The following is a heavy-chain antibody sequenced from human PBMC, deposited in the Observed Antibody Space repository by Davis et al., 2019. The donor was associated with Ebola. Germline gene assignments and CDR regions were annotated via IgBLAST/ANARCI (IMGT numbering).Heavy chain of an antibody. V-gene: IGHV4-31*03. CDR1: GVSITSGGYY. CDR3: ASGGPYYYGSGKGGMDV. J-gene: IGHJ6*02. CDR2: IYYSGTP. D-gene: IGHD3-10*01. Sequence: PSETLSLTCSVSGVSITSGGYYWSWIRQHPGKGLEWIGYIYYSGTPYYSPSLKSRVTVSGDTSKNQFSLNLSSVTAADTAVYYCASGGPYYYGSGKGGMDVWGQGTTVTVSS.